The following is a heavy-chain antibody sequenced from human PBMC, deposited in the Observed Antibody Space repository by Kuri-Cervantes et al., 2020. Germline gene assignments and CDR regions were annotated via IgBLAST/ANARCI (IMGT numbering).Heavy chain of an antibody. V-gene: IGHV3-23*01. CDR1: GFTLTNFY. Sequence: GESLKISCAASGFTLTNFYMNWVRQAPGKGLEWVSTITDSGTGTYFADSGKGRFTISRDNSKSTLYLQMNSLRAEDTAVYYCARKLDIAAAFDYWGRGISVTVSS. D-gene: IGHD6-25*01. J-gene: IGHJ4*02. CDR2: ITDSGTGT. CDR3: ARKLDIAAAFDY.